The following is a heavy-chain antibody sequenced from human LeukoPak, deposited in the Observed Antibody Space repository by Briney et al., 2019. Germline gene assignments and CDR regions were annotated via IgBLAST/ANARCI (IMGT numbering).Heavy chain of an antibody. Sequence: GGSLRLSCEASGFTFSSYAMSWVRQAPGKGLAWVSVISSSADSTYYADSVKGRFTISRDNSKNTLYLQMNSLRAEDTAVYYCAREVTMIVVVTVYYFDYWGQGTLVTVSS. CDR1: GFTFSSYA. CDR3: AREVTMIVVVTVYYFDY. V-gene: IGHV3-23*01. D-gene: IGHD3-22*01. CDR2: ISSSADST. J-gene: IGHJ4*02.